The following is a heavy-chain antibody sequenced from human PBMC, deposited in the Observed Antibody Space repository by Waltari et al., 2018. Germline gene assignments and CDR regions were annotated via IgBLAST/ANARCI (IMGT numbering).Heavy chain of an antibody. J-gene: IGHJ5*02. Sequence: EVQLVESGGDLVQPGGSLRLSCAASGFTFSRCWMTWVRQDPGKGLGGVGNIQQNGSEKWYADSVRGRFTISRDNAMNSLYLQMNSLRVEDTAVYYCARDLVATPPWGQGTLVTVSS. V-gene: IGHV3-7*01. CDR3: ARDLVATPP. D-gene: IGHD2-21*02. CDR2: IQQNGSEK. CDR1: GFTFSRCW.